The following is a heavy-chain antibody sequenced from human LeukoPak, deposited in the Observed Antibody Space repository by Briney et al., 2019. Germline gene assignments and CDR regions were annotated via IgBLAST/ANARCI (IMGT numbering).Heavy chain of an antibody. CDR3: SRDQSSGSYHFDY. Sequence: GGSLRLSCAASGFTFSSYSMNWVRQAPGKGLEWVSSISSGSSYIYYADSVKGRFTISRDNAKNSLYLQMNSLRAEDTAVYYCSRDQSSGSYHFDYWGQGTLVTVSS. J-gene: IGHJ4*02. D-gene: IGHD3-10*01. CDR2: ISSGSSYI. V-gene: IGHV3-21*01. CDR1: GFTFSSYS.